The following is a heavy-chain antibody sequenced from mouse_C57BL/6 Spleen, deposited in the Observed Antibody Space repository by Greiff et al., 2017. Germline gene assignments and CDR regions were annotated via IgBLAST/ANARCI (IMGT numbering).Heavy chain of an antibody. J-gene: IGHJ4*01. CDR3: TRLGYGYDEGYAMDY. Sequence: QVQLQQSGAELVRPGASVTLSCKASGYTFTDYEMHWVKQTPVHGLEWIGAIDPETGGTAYNQKFKGKAILTADKSSSTAYMELRSLTSEDSAVYYGTRLGYGYDEGYAMDYWGQGTSVTVSS. CDR2: IDPETGGT. D-gene: IGHD2-2*01. V-gene: IGHV1-15*01. CDR1: GYTFTDYE.